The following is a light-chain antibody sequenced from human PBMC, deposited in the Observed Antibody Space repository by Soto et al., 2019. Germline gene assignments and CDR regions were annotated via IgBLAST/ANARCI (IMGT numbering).Light chain of an antibody. V-gene: IGKV3-20*01. CDR1: QSVSSNY. J-gene: IGKJ1*01. Sequence: EIVLTQSPGTLSLSPGERATLSCRASQSVSSNYLAWYQQKPGQAPGLLIHGASSRATGIPDRFSGSGSGTDFPLPLSRLEPEDFSVYYRHKYVTSHCTIRKGTKVHI. CDR2: GAS. CDR3: HKYVTSHCT.